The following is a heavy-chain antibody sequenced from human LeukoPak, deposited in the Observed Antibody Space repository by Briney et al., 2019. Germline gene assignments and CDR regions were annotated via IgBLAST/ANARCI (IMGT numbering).Heavy chain of an antibody. D-gene: IGHD4-11*01. V-gene: IGHV3-30*18. Sequence: PGGSLRLSCAASGFTFSSYGMHWVRQAPGKGLEWVAVISYDGSNKYYADSVKGRFTISRDNSKNTLYLQMNGLRAEDTAVYYCAKDDVPYSNYVALGYWGQGTLVTVSS. J-gene: IGHJ4*02. CDR1: GFTFSSYG. CDR2: ISYDGSNK. CDR3: AKDDVPYSNYVALGY.